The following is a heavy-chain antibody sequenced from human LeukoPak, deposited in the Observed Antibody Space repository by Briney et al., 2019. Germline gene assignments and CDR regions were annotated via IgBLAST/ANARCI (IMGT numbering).Heavy chain of an antibody. V-gene: IGHV3-74*01. CDR1: GFTFNNYW. CDR2: VNPGGSIA. CDR3: AKVWPVVPPSDAFDI. D-gene: IGHD2-2*01. J-gene: IGHJ3*02. Sequence: PGGSLRLSCAASGFTFNNYWIHWVRQAPGKGLVWVSRVNPGGSIANFADSVKGRFTISRDNAKNTVYLQTSSLTAEDTAVYYCAKVWPVVPPSDAFDIWGQGTMVTVSS.